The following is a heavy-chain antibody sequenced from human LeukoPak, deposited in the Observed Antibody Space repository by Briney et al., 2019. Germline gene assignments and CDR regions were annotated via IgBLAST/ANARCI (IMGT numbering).Heavy chain of an antibody. CDR2: ISGSGDRT. D-gene: IGHD2-15*01. CDR1: GFTFSNYA. CDR3: AKGSGNPSVAVNDY. V-gene: IGHV3-23*01. Sequence: GGSLRLSCAASGFTFSNYAMTWVRQAPGEGLEWVSAISGSGDRTYYADSVKGRFTISRDNSKNTLYLQMNSLRAEDTAVYSCAKGSGNPSVAVNDYWGQGTLVTVSS. J-gene: IGHJ4*02.